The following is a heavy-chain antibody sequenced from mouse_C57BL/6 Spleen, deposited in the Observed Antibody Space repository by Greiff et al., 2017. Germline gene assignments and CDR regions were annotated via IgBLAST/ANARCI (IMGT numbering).Heavy chain of an antibody. CDR2: IYPGDGDT. D-gene: IGHD3-2*02. J-gene: IGHJ2*01. CDR3: ARDSSGHYCDY. V-gene: IGHV1-82*01. CDR1: GYAFSSSW. Sequence: QVQLQQSGPELVKPGASVKISCKASGYAFSSSWMNWVKQRPGKGLEWIGRIYPGDGDTNYNGKFKGKATLTADKSSSTSSMQLSSLTSEDSAVYFCARDSSGHYCDYWGQGTTLTVSS.